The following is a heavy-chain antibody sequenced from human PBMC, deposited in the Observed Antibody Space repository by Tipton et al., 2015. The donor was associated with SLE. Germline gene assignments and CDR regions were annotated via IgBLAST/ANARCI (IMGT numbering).Heavy chain of an antibody. D-gene: IGHD7-27*01. Sequence: TLSLTCIVSGGSISGNYWSWIRQPPGKRLEWIGYIDQIGSANYNPSLQSRVTISVGKSTTQFSLKLTSVTAADSAIYYCARIQMGTHSFDSWGPGILVTVSS. CDR1: GGSISGNY. V-gene: IGHV4-4*09. CDR3: ARIQMGTHSFDS. J-gene: IGHJ4*02. CDR2: IDQIGSA.